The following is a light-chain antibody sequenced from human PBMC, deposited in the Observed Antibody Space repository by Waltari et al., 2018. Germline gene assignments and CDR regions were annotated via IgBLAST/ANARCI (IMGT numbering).Light chain of an antibody. Sequence: IHLTHSPSTLSASVSDRDTITCRASQSISYWLSWYQQKTGNAPKRLIYKASTLDSGVLSRCSGSGSGTEVTLTISSLQPDDFATYYCQQYNSESLLTFGGGTKVEIK. CDR3: QQYNSESLLT. CDR1: QSISYW. CDR2: KAS. V-gene: IGKV1-5*03. J-gene: IGKJ4*01.